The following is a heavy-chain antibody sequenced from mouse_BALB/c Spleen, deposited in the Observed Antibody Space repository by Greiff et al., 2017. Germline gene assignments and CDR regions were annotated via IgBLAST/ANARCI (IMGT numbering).Heavy chain of an antibody. CDR1: GFNIKDTY. D-gene: IGHD2-12*01. J-gene: IGHJ3*01. Sequence: EVQGVESGAELVKPGASVKLSCTASGFNIKDTYMHWVKQRPEQGLEWIGRIDPANGNTKYDPKFQGKATITADTSSNTAYLQLSSLTSEDTAVYYCAPYAWFAYWGQGTLVTVSA. CDR3: APYAWFAY. V-gene: IGHV14-3*02. CDR2: IDPANGNT.